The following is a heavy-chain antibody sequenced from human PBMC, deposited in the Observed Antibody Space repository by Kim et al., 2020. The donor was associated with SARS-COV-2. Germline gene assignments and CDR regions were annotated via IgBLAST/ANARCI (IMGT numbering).Heavy chain of an antibody. V-gene: IGHV3-74*01. Sequence: ADSVKVRFTISRDNAKNTVYLQVISLCAEDTAVYYCAREVAWVGEGAFDIWGQGTMVTVSS. CDR3: AREVAWVGEGAFDI. D-gene: IGHD3-10*01. J-gene: IGHJ3*02.